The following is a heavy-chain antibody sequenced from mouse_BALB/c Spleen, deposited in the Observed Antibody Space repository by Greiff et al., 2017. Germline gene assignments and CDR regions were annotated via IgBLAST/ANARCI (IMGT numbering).Heavy chain of an antibody. CDR3: ARKGWDEDYAMDY. Sequence: SGAELVKPGASVKLSCKASGYTFTSYWMHWVKQRPGQGLEWIGEINPSNGRTNYNEKFKSKATLTVDKSSSTAYMQLSSLTSEDSAVYYCARKGWDEDYAMDYWGQGTSVTVSS. CDR2: INPSNGRT. CDR1: GYTFTSYW. J-gene: IGHJ4*01. V-gene: IGHV1S81*02. D-gene: IGHD4-1*01.